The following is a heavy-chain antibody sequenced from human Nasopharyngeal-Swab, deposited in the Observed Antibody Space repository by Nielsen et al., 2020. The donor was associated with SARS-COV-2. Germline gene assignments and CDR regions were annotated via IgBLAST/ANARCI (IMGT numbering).Heavy chain of an antibody. CDR3: AAPLTGLHY. V-gene: IGHV3-23*01. CDR1: GFTFSSYA. D-gene: IGHD1-20*01. Sequence: GGSLRRSFAASGFTFSSYAITWFRQAPGKGLDWFSSISVNGASTYYEGSVKGRFTISRDNSRNTLYLQLNSLRAEDTDIYYCAAPLTGLHYWGQGTLITVPS. J-gene: IGHJ4*02. CDR2: ISVNGAST.